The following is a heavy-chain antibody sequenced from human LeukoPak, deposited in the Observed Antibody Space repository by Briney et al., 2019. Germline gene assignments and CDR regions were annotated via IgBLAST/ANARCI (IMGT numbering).Heavy chain of an antibody. CDR1: GFTFSDYY. D-gene: IGHD5-12*01. V-gene: IGHV3-11*05. CDR2: ISSSSSYT. Sequence: GGSLRLSCAASGFTFSDYYMSWIRQAPGKGLEWVSYISSSSSYTNYADSVKGRFTISRDNAKNSLYLQMNSVRAENTAVYYCARDGGSYSGYDSYFDYWGQGTLVTVSS. CDR3: ARDGGSYSGYDSYFDY. J-gene: IGHJ4*02.